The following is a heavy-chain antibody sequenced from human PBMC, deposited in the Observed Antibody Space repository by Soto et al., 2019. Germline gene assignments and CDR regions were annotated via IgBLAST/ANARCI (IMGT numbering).Heavy chain of an antibody. CDR3: AVYGYGVSAAAY. CDR1: GLTFRNDW. J-gene: IGHJ4*02. Sequence: GGSLRLSCAGSGLTFRNDWLSWVRQAPGKGLEWVANINQDGSERYYVDSVRGRFTISRDNVENSLYLQLYSLRPEDTAVYYCAVYGYGVSAAAYWGQGTLVTVSS. CDR2: INQDGSER. D-gene: IGHD4-17*01. V-gene: IGHV3-7*03.